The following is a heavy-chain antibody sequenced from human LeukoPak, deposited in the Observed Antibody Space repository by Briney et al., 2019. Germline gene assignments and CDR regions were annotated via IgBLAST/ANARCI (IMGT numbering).Heavy chain of an antibody. CDR3: ARGTVEMATTPYYFDY. V-gene: IGHV3-21*01. CDR2: ISSSSSYI. D-gene: IGHD5-24*01. Sequence: GGSLRLSCAASGFTFSSYSMNWVRQAPGKGLEWVSSISSSSSYIYYADSVKGRFTISRDNAKNSLYLQMNSLRAEDTAVYYCARGTVEMATTPYYFDYWGQGTLVTVSS. J-gene: IGHJ4*02. CDR1: GFTFSSYS.